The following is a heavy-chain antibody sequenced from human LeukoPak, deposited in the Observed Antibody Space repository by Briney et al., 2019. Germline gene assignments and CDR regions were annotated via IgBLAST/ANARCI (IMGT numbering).Heavy chain of an antibody. D-gene: IGHD4-17*01. CDR2: IWYDGSNK. CDR3: ARGGVNDYGDEGLFDY. J-gene: IGHJ4*02. CDR1: GFTFSSYG. Sequence: GRSLRLSCVASGFTFSSYGIHWVRQAPGKGLEWVAVIWYDGSNKYYADSVKGRFTISRDNSKNTLYLQMNSLRAEDTAVYYCARGGVNDYGDEGLFDYWGQGTLVTVSS. V-gene: IGHV3-33*01.